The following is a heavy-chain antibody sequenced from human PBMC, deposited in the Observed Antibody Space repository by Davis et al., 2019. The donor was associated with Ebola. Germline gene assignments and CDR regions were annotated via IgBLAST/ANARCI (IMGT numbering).Heavy chain of an antibody. CDR3: ARLPGVDTAQRGFDY. CDR2: IYPVNSET. D-gene: IGHD5-18*01. Sequence: GESLKISCQASGYNFNNFWIAWVRQMPGKGLEWLGLIYPVNSETTYSPSFQGHVNMSVDKSTYTAYLQWNRLKTSDTAMYYCARLPGVDTAQRGFDYWGQGSLVTVSS. J-gene: IGHJ4*02. CDR1: GYNFNNFW. V-gene: IGHV5-51*01.